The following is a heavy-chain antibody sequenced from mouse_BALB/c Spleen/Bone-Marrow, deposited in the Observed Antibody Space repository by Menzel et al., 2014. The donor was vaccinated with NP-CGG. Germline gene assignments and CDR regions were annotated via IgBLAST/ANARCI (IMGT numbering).Heavy chain of an antibody. CDR3: ARWEYYAMDY. D-gene: IGHD4-1*01. V-gene: IGHV14-3*02. CDR2: IDPANGNT. J-gene: IGHJ4*01. CDR1: GFNIKDTY. Sequence: DVHLVESGAELVKPGASVKLSCTASGFNIKDTYMHWVKQRPEQGLEWIGRIDPANGNTKYDPKFQGKATITADTSSNAAYLQLSNLTSEDTAVYYCARWEYYAMDYWGQGTSVTVSS.